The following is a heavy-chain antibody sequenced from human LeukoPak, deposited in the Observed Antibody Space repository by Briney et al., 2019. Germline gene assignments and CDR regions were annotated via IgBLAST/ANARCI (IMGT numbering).Heavy chain of an antibody. CDR2: INTYNGNT. Sequence: ASVKVSCKASGYTFTNYGISWMRQAPGQGLEWMGWINTYNGNTNYAQKLQGRVTITTDTSTSTAYMELRSLRSDDTAVFYCARDLVDGVGAPGAYWGQGALVTVSS. V-gene: IGHV1-18*01. CDR1: GYTFTNYG. D-gene: IGHD1-26*01. J-gene: IGHJ4*02. CDR3: ARDLVDGVGAPGAY.